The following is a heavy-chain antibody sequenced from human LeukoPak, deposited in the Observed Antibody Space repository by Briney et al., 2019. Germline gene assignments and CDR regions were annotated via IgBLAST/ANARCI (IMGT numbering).Heavy chain of an antibody. Sequence: ASVKVSCKASGYSFTTYGISWVRQAPGQGLEWMGWIHPYNGNTNYAQMLQGRVTMTTDTSTSTAYMELRSLRSDDTAVYYCASGTYHSDPRDGLYLKYFDYWGQGTLVTVSS. CDR2: IHPYNGNT. J-gene: IGHJ4*02. CDR3: ASGTYHSDPRDGLYLKYFDY. D-gene: IGHD5-24*01. V-gene: IGHV1-18*01. CDR1: GYSFTTYG.